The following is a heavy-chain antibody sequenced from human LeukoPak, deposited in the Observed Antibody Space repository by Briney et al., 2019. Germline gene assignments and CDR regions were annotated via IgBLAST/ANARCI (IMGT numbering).Heavy chain of an antibody. V-gene: IGHV1-2*02. J-gene: IGHJ4*02. CDR3: LRGGGRSYCDY. CDR1: GYTFTAYN. CDR2: MNPNSGDT. Sequence: GASVKVSCKPSGYTFTAYNIHWVRQAPGQGLEWMGWMNPNSGDTNYAQNFQGRVTMTRDTSISTAYMELSSLRSDDTAVYSYLRGGGRSYCDYWGQGTPVTVSS. D-gene: IGHD2-15*01.